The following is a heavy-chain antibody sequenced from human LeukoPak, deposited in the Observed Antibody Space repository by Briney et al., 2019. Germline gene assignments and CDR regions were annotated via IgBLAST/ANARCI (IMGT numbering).Heavy chain of an antibody. D-gene: IGHD3-3*01. CDR1: GRSVSSGSYY. CDR3: ARVASGYDVFDI. J-gene: IGHJ3*02. V-gene: IGHV4-61*01. Sequence: RSSETLSLTCTVSGRSVSSGSYYWSWIPQPPGKGLEWIGYIYYSGSTNYNPSLKSRVTISVDTSMNQFSLKLSSVTAADTAVFYCARVASGYDVFDIWGQGTMVTVSS. CDR2: IYYSGST.